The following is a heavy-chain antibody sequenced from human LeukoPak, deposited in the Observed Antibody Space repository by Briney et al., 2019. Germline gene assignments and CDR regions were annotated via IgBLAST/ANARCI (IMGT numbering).Heavy chain of an antibody. CDR1: GGSISSSSYY. CDR3: ARDLGGYSGYDTPGGYFDY. D-gene: IGHD5-12*01. Sequence: SETLSLTCTVSGGSISSSSYYWGWIRQPPGKGLEWIGSIYYSGSTYYNPSLKSRVTISVDTSKNQFSLKLSSVTAADTAVYYCARDLGGYSGYDTPGGYFDYWGQGTLVTVSS. V-gene: IGHV4-39*07. CDR2: IYYSGST. J-gene: IGHJ4*02.